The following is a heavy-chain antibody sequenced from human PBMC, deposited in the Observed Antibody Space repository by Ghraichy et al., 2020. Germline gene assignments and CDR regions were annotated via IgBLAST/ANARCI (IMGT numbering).Heavy chain of an antibody. CDR2: IKQDGSEK. D-gene: IGHD3-9*01. Sequence: GGSLRLSCAASGFTFSSNWMNWVRQAPGKGLEWVANIKQDGSEKNYVDSVKGRFTISRDNAKNSLYLQMNNLRVEDTAVYYCAGDDKGPFDYWGQGTLVTVSS. CDR3: AGDDKGPFDY. V-gene: IGHV3-7*01. J-gene: IGHJ4*02. CDR1: GFTFSSNW.